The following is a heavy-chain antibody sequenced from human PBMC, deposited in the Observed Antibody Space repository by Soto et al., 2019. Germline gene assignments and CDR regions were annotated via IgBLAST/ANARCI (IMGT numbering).Heavy chain of an antibody. D-gene: IGHD6-13*01. Sequence: GGSLRLSCAASGFTFSSYSVNWVRQAPGKGLEWVSSISSSSSYIYYADSVKGRFTISRDNAKNSLYLQMNSLRAEDTAVYYCARDLRPQQLVRVNWFDPWGQGTLVTVSS. CDR3: ARDLRPQQLVRVNWFDP. CDR1: GFTFSSYS. CDR2: ISSSSSYI. V-gene: IGHV3-21*01. J-gene: IGHJ5*02.